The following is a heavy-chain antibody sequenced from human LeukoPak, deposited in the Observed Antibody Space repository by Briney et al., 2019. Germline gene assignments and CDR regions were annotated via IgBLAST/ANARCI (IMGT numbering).Heavy chain of an antibody. J-gene: IGHJ4*02. V-gene: IGHV5-51*01. CDR3: ARQPRGSQSYIDY. D-gene: IGHD3-10*01. Sequence: GESLKISCKGSGYSFTTYWIAWVRQMPGKGLEWMGIIYPGDSDTRHSPSFEGQVTISVDKSISTAYLQWSSLKASDTAMFYCARQPRGSQSYIDYWGQGTLVTVSS. CDR1: GYSFTTYW. CDR2: IYPGDSDT.